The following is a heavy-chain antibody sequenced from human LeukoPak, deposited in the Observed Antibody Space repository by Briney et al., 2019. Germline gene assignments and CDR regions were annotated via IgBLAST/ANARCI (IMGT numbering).Heavy chain of an antibody. CDR1: GFTVSSNY. V-gene: IGHV3-53*04. CDR3: ARSDRDDSSGRHYYFDY. Sequence: GGSLRLSCAASGFTVSSNYMSWVRQAPGKGLEWVSVIYSGGSTYYADSVKGRFTISRHNSKNTLYLQMNSLRAEDTAVYYCARSDRDDSSGRHYYFDYWGQGTLVTVSS. D-gene: IGHD3-22*01. J-gene: IGHJ4*02. CDR2: IYSGGST.